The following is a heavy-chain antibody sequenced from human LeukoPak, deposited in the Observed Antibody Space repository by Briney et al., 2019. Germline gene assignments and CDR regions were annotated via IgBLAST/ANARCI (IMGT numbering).Heavy chain of an antibody. CDR1: GGSISSYY. D-gene: IGHD3-9*01. J-gene: IGHJ5*02. V-gene: IGHV4-59*08. CDR3: ARLHYDILTGYNWFDP. CDR2: IYYSGST. Sequence: SETLSLTCTVSGGSISSYYWSWIRQPPGKGLEWIGYIYYSGSTNYNPSLKSRVTISVDTSKNQFSLKLSSVTAADTAVYYCARLHYDILTGYNWFDPWGQGTLVTVSS.